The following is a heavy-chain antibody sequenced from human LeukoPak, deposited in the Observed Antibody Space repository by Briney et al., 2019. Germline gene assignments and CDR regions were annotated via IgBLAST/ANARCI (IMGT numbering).Heavy chain of an antibody. V-gene: IGHV4-4*09. D-gene: IGHD3-22*01. Sequence: SETLSLSCTVSGGSISSYYWSWIRQPPGKGLEWIGYIYTSGSTNYNPSLKSRVTISVDTSKNQFSLKLSSVTAAHTAVYYCARQEYYYDSSGYYHAWFDPWGQGTLVTVSP. CDR1: GGSISSYY. CDR2: IYTSGST. CDR3: ARQEYYYDSSGYYHAWFDP. J-gene: IGHJ5*02.